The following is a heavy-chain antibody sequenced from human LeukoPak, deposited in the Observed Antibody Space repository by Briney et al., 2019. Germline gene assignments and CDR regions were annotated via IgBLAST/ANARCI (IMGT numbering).Heavy chain of an antibody. CDR3: TTEGSSGYDWWPYYFDY. D-gene: IGHD5-12*01. V-gene: IGHV3-15*01. CDR1: GSTFSNAW. CDR2: IKSKTDGGTT. J-gene: IGHJ4*02. Sequence: GGSLRLSCAASGSTFSNAWMSWVRQAPGKGLEWVGRIKSKTDGGTTDFAAPVKVRFTISRDDSKNTLYLQMNSLKTEDTAVYYCTTEGSSGYDWWPYYFDYWGQGTLVTVSS.